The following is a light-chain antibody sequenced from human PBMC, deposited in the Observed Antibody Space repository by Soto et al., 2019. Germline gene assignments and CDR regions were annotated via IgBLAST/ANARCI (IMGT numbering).Light chain of an antibody. CDR2: GAS. V-gene: IGKV3-20*01. Sequence: EIVLTQSPGTLSLSPGERATLSCRASQSISSAYLAWYQQKPGQAPRLVIYGASSRASGIPDRFSGSGSGTDFTLTISRLEPEDFAVYYCQQFGGSPTWTFGQGTKVESK. J-gene: IGKJ1*01. CDR1: QSISSAY. CDR3: QQFGGSPTWT.